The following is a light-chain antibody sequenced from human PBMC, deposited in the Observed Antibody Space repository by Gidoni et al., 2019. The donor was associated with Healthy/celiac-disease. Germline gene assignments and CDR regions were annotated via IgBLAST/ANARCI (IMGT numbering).Light chain of an antibody. CDR3: QQRSNWPPWT. Sequence: ELVLTQSPATLSLSPGERATLSCRASPSVSSYLDWYQQKPGQAPRLLIYEASNRATGIPARFSGSGAGTDFTLTISRLEPEDFAVYYGQQRSNWPPWTCGQGTKVEIK. V-gene: IGKV3-11*01. J-gene: IGKJ1*01. CDR1: PSVSSY. CDR2: EAS.